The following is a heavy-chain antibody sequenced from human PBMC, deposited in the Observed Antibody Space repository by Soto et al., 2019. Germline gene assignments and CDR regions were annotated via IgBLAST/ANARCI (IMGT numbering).Heavy chain of an antibody. CDR1: GDSISISSYY. V-gene: IGHV4-39*01. CDR3: ASTKDETLYFDY. J-gene: IGHJ4*02. CDR2: IHYSGST. D-gene: IGHD2-15*01. Sequence: SETLSLTCSVSGDSISISSYYWGWVRRPPGKGLEWIGSIHYSGSTHYNPSLQSRVTISGDASKKQFSLKLGSVTAADTAMYYCASTKDETLYFDYWGQGNLVTVSS.